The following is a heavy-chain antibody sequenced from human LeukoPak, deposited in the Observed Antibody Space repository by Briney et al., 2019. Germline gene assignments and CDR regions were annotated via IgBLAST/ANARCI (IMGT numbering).Heavy chain of an antibody. CDR3: AKDGLYCTGGSCYNLLNS. CDR2: LPYDGNNE. CDR1: GFFFSNSG. D-gene: IGHD2-15*01. Sequence: GGPLRLSCAASGFFFSNSGMHWVRQAPGKRLEWVAILPYDGNNEYYADSVKGRFTASRDNSENTLYLQMNSLRSEDTAVYYCAKDGLYCTGGSCYNLLNSWGQGTLVTVSS. J-gene: IGHJ4*02. V-gene: IGHV3-30*18.